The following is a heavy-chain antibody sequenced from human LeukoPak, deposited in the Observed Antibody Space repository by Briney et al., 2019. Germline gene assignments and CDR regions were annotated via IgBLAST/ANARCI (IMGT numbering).Heavy chain of an antibody. Sequence: ASVKVSCKASGYTFTGYYIHWVRQAPGQGLEWMGWIIPNSGGTNYAQKFQGRVTMTRDTSISTAYMELCRLRSDDTAVYYCARSKSYEYASDIWGQGTMVTVSS. D-gene: IGHD5-18*01. CDR2: IIPNSGGT. CDR1: GYTFTGYY. V-gene: IGHV1-2*02. J-gene: IGHJ3*02. CDR3: ARSKSYEYASDI.